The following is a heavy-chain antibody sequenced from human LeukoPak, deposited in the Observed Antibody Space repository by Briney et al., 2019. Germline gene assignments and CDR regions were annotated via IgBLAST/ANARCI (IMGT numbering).Heavy chain of an antibody. D-gene: IGHD5-18*01. CDR2: ISSSSSYI. CDR3: AREPGYSYGTDYYYYGMDV. J-gene: IGHJ6*02. CDR1: GFTFSSYS. V-gene: IGHV3-21*05. Sequence: GGSLRLSCAASGFTFSSYSMNWVRQAPGKGLEWVSYISSSSSYIYYADSVKGRFTISRDNAKNSLYLQMNSLRAEDTAVYYCAREPGYSYGTDYYYYGMDVWGQGTTVTVSS.